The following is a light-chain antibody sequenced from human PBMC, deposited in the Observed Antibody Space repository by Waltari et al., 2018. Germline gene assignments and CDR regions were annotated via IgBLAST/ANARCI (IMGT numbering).Light chain of an antibody. Sequence: QTALTQPPSMSGSPGQSVTISCAGSSSDIGAYNRVSWYQQHPGRAPKLMIYEVNQRSSGVSDRFSDSKSDNVASLTISGLQAEDEAEYHCSSYAGSDTYVLFGGGTRLTVL. CDR3: SSYAGSDTYVL. CDR2: EVN. CDR1: SSDIGAYNR. J-gene: IGLJ2*01. V-gene: IGLV2-11*01.